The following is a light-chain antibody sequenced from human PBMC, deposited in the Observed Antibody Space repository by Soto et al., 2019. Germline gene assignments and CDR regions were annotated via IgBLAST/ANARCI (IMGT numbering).Light chain of an antibody. CDR2: WAS. CDR3: QHYNAFPWP. Sequence: DIVMTQSPDSLAVSLGERATINCKSSQSVFSNSNNKNCIAWYQQKSGQPPKLLIYWASSRESGVPDRFSGGGSGTDFTLTISSLQAEDVATYYCQHYNAFPWPFGQGTKVEIK. V-gene: IGKV4-1*01. J-gene: IGKJ1*01. CDR1: QSVFSNSNNKNC.